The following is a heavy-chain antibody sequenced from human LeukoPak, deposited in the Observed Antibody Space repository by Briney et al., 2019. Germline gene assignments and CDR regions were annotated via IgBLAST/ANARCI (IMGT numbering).Heavy chain of an antibody. CDR3: AVSVYDFWSGSESPAGY. J-gene: IGHJ4*02. CDR2: ISGSGGST. V-gene: IGHV3-23*01. D-gene: IGHD3-3*01. Sequence: PGGSLRLSCAASGFTFSSYAMSWVRQAPGKGLEWVSAISGSGGSTYYADSVKGRFTISRDNSKNTLYLQMNSLRAEDTAVYYCAVSVYDFWSGSESPAGYWGQGTLVTVSS. CDR1: GFTFSSYA.